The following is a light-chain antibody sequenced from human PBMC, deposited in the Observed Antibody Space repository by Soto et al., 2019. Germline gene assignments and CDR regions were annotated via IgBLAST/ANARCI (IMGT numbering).Light chain of an antibody. CDR2: QVT. Sequence: QSALTQPASVSGSPGQSITISGTGTSSDLAIYNYFSWYQQQPGKAPKLMIYQVTNRPSGVSNRFSGSRSVNTASLTISGLQAEDEADYYCSSYTDSSNYVFGTGTKLTVL. V-gene: IGLV2-14*01. J-gene: IGLJ1*01. CDR1: SSDLAIYNY. CDR3: SSYTDSSNYV.